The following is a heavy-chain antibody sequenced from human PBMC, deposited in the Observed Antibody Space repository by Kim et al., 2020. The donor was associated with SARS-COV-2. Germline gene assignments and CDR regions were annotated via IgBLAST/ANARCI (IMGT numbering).Heavy chain of an antibody. V-gene: IGHV1-3*01. J-gene: IGHJ6*02. Sequence: KYSQKFQGRVTITRDTSASTAYMELSSLRSEDTAVYYCARVPFLNYGTDVWGQGTTVTVSS. CDR3: ARVPFLNYGTDV.